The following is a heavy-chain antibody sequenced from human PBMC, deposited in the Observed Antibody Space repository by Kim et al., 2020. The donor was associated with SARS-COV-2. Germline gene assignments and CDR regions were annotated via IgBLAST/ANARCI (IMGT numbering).Heavy chain of an antibody. CDR3: ARLTSIAAAGIGILGY. CDR1: GGSISSSSYY. V-gene: IGHV4-39*01. J-gene: IGHJ4*02. Sequence: SETLSLTCTVSGGSISSSSYYWGWIRQPPGKGLEWIGSIYYSGSTYYNPSLKSRVTISVDTSKNQFSLKLSSVTAADTAVYYCARLTSIAAAGIGILGYWGQGTLVTVSS. D-gene: IGHD6-13*01. CDR2: IYYSGST.